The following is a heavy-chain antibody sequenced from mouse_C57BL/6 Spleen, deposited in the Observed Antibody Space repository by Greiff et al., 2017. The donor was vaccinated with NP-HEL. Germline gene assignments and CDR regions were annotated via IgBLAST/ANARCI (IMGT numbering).Heavy chain of an antibody. CDR2: FYPGSGSI. CDR1: GYTFTEYT. CDR3: ARHEGYDYVLDY. Sequence: VPVVESGAELVKPGASVKLSCKASGYTFTEYTIHWVKQRSGQGLEWIGWFYPGSGSIKYNAKFRDKATLTADKSSSTVYMDLSRLTSEDSAVYFCARHEGYDYVLDYWGQGTTLTVSS. V-gene: IGHV1-62-2*01. J-gene: IGHJ2*01. D-gene: IGHD2-4*01.